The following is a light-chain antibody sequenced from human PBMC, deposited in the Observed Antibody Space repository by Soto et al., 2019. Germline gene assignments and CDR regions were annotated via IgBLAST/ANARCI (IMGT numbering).Light chain of an antibody. J-gene: IGKJ4*01. V-gene: IGKV3-20*01. CDR1: QSVSSSY. CDR2: GAS. CDR3: QQYGSSST. Sequence: EIVLTQSPGTLSLSPGERATLSCRASQSVSSSYLAWYQQKPGQAPRLLIYGASSRATGIPDRFSGSGSGTDFTLTISRLEPEDFAVVYCQQYGSSSTFGGGTKVEIK.